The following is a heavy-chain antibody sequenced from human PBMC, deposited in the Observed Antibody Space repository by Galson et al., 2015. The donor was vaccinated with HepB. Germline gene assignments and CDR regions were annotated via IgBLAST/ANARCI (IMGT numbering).Heavy chain of an antibody. CDR1: GYTFTANY. J-gene: IGHJ3*02. CDR2: INPNNGGT. CDR3: ATGGVLNYYDSRSDAFDI. D-gene: IGHD3-22*01. Sequence: VKVSCKASGYTFTANYLHWVRQAPGQGFEWMGRINPNNGGTNYAQKFQGRVTITADTSTDTAYMELSSLRSEDTAVYYCATGGVLNYYDSRSDAFDIWGQGTMVTVSS. V-gene: IGHV1-2*06.